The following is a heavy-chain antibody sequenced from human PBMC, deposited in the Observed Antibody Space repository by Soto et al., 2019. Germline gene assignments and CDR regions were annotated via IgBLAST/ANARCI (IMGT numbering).Heavy chain of an antibody. D-gene: IGHD3-22*01. V-gene: IGHV3-30*03. CDR2: ISYDGSNK. CDR3: AMPRRGDSSGYYF. Sequence: QVQLVESGGGVVQPGRSLRLSCAASGFTFSSYGMHWVRQAPGKGLEWVAVISYDGSNKYYADSVKGRFTISRDNSKNTLYLQMNSLRAEDTGVYYCAMPRRGDSSGYYFWGQGTLVTVSS. CDR1: GFTFSSYG. J-gene: IGHJ4*02.